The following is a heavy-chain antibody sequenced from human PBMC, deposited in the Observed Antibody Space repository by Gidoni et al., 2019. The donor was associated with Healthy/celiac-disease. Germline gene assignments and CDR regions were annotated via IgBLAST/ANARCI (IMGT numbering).Heavy chain of an antibody. D-gene: IGHD5-12*01. J-gene: IGHJ4*02. CDR3: ARSRYDSVLYYFDY. CDR2: IIPILGIA. Sequence: QVQLVQSGAEVKKPGSSVKVSCKASGGPCSSYTISWVRQAPGQGLEWMGRIIPILGIANYAQKFQGRVTITADKSTSPAYMELSSLRSEDTAVYYCARSRYDSVLYYFDYWGQGTLVTVSS. V-gene: IGHV1-69*02. CDR1: GGPCSSYT.